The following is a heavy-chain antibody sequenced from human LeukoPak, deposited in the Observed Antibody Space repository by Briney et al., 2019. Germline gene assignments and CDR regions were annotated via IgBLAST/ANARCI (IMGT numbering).Heavy chain of an antibody. J-gene: IGHJ4*02. Sequence: PGRSLRLSCTASGFTFSDYAMSWVRQAPGKGLEWVGFIRSKAYGGTTEYAASVKGRFTISRDDSKSIAYLEMNSLITEDTAVYYCTRGNQVLLYFFDYWGQGTPATVSS. CDR1: GFTFSDYA. CDR3: TRGNQVLLYFFDY. CDR2: IRSKAYGGTT. D-gene: IGHD2-2*01. V-gene: IGHV3-49*04.